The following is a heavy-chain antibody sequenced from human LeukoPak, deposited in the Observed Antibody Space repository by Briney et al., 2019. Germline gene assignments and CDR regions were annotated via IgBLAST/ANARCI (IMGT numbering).Heavy chain of an antibody. Sequence: GGSLRLSCAVAGFTFRTDSMTWVRQAPGKGLEWVASIHSSSSYIYYADSVKGRFTISRDNAKSSLYLQMNSLRDEDTAAYYCARDPYSGNYGDYYYYYMDVWGKGTTVTISS. V-gene: IGHV3-21*01. CDR1: GFTFRTDS. CDR3: ARDPYSGNYGDYYYYYMDV. CDR2: IHSSSSYI. D-gene: IGHD1-26*01. J-gene: IGHJ6*03.